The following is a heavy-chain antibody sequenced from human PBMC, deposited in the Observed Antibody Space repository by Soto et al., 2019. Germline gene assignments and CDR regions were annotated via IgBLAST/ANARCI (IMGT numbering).Heavy chain of an antibody. CDR3: AKRAGDGNFDY. CDR1: GFTFSSYA. V-gene: IGHV3-23*01. J-gene: IGHJ4*02. Sequence: EVQLLESGGGLVQPGGSLRLSCAASGFTFSSYAMSWVRQAPGKGLEWVSFIDGSGGSTYYADSVKSRFTISRDNSKNTLYLQMNSLRAEDTAIYYCAKRAGDGNFDYWGQGTLVTVSS. CDR2: IDGSGGST. D-gene: IGHD4-17*01.